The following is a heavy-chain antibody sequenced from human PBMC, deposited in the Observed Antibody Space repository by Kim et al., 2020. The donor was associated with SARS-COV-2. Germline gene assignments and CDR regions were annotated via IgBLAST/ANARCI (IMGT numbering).Heavy chain of an antibody. CDR3: ARGYSGAFDI. Sequence: SGNYYVDSVKGRLTISRDNSKNLLYLQMNSLRVEDTAIYYCARGYSGAFDIWGQGTMITVSS. J-gene: IGHJ3*02. V-gene: IGHV3-7*04. CDR2: SGN. D-gene: IGHD2-15*01.